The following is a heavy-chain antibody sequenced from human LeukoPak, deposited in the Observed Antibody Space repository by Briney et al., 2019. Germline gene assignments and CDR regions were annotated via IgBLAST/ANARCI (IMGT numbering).Heavy chain of an antibody. Sequence: PGGSLRLSCAASGFTFSSNYMSWVRQAPGKGLEWVSVIYSGGSTYYADSVKGRFTISRDNSKNTLYLQMNSLRAEDTAVYYCARDVAAAGTNYWGQGTLVTVSS. D-gene: IGHD6-13*01. V-gene: IGHV3-53*01. J-gene: IGHJ4*02. CDR1: GFTFSSNY. CDR2: IYSGGST. CDR3: ARDVAAAGTNY.